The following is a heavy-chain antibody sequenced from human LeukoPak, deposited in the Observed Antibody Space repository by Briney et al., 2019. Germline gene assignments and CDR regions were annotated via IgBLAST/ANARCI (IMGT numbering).Heavy chain of an antibody. D-gene: IGHD3-9*01. J-gene: IGHJ6*03. CDR1: GGSIRSYY. CDR3: ARQGNGRYFDWYSYYYYYYMDV. CDR2: IYYSGNT. Sequence: PSETLSLTCTVSGGSIRSYYWSWIRQPPGKGLEWIGYIYYSGNTNYNPSLKSRVTISVDTSKDQFSLKLSSVTAADTAVYYCARQGNGRYFDWYSYYYYYYMDVWGKGTTVTISS. V-gene: IGHV4-59*08.